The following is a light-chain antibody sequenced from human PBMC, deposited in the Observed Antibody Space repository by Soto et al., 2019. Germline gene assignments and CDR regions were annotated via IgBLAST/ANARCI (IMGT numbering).Light chain of an antibody. Sequence: QSALTQPASVSGSPGQSITISCTGTSSDVGGYNYVSWYQQHPGKAPKLMIYEVSNRPSGVSNRFSGSKSGSTASLTISGLQAEDEADYYCSSYAGSSTPYVLGTGTKVTV. CDR2: EVS. CDR1: SSDVGGYNY. J-gene: IGLJ1*01. V-gene: IGLV2-14*01. CDR3: SSYAGSSTPYV.